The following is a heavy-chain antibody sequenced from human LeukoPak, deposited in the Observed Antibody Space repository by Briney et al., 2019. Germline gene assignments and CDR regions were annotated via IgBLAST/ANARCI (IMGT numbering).Heavy chain of an antibody. J-gene: IGHJ4*02. CDR3: ARGGVGCFDY. Sequence: GGSPRLSCAASGFTFSDYWIHWVRRAPGKGLVWVSHINSDGSSATYADSVKGRFTISRDNAKNTVYLQMNSLRAKDTAVYFCARGGVGCFDYWGQGALVTVSS. CDR2: INSDGSSA. CDR1: GFTFSDYW. D-gene: IGHD6-19*01. V-gene: IGHV3-74*01.